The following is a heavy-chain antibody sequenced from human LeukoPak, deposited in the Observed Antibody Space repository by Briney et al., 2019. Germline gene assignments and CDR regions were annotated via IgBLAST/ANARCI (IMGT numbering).Heavy chain of an antibody. CDR2: IKSKTDGGTT. D-gene: IGHD1-26*01. V-gene: IGHV3-15*01. J-gene: IGHJ4*02. Sequence: GGSLRLSCAASGFTFSNAWMSWVRQAPGKGLEWVGRIKSKTDGGTTDYAAPVKGRFTISRDDSKNTLYLQMNSLRAEDTAVYYCAREGEKVAEWESRNWGQGTLVTVSS. CDR1: GFTFSNAW. CDR3: AREGEKVAEWESRN.